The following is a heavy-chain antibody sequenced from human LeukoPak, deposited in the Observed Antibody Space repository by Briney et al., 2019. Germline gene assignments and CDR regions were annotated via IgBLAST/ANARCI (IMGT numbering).Heavy chain of an antibody. CDR3: ARVLWFGGPSEDDY. D-gene: IGHD3-10*01. V-gene: IGHV4-59*01. J-gene: IGHJ4*02. CDR1: GGSISSYY. CDR2: IYYSGST. Sequence: SETLSLTCTVSGGSISSYYWSWIRQPPGKGLEWIGYIYYSGSTNYNPSLKSRVTISVDTSKNQFSLKLSSVTAAGTAVYYCARVLWFGGPSEDDYWGQGTLVTVSS.